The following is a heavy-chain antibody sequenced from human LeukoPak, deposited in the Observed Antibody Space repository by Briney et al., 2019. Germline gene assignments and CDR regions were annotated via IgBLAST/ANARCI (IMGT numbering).Heavy chain of an antibody. V-gene: IGHV3-21*04. CDR1: GFTFSSYS. CDR3: ARSPIPAAIRFDY. Sequence: GGSLRLSCAASGFTFSSYSMNWVRQAPGKGLEWVSSISSSSSYIYYADSVKGRFTISRDNAKNSLYLQMNSLRAEDTAVYYCARSPIPAAIRFDYWGQGTLVTVSS. CDR2: ISSSSSYI. J-gene: IGHJ4*02. D-gene: IGHD2-2*02.